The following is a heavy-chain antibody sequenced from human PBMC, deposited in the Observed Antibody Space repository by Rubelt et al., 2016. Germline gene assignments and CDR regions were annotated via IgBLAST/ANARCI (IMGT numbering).Heavy chain of an antibody. CDR2: ISAYNGNT. CDR1: GYTFTSYG. Sequence: QVQLVQSGAEVKKPGASVKVSCKASGYTFTSYGISWVRQAPGQGLEWMGWISAYNGNTNYAQKLQGRGTMTTDTSTITAYMELRSLRSDDTAVYYCARDLPPFRRYNWNFPLDYWGQGTLVTVSS. J-gene: IGHJ4*02. V-gene: IGHV1-18*01. D-gene: IGHD1-7*01. CDR3: ARDLPPFRRYNWNFPLDY.